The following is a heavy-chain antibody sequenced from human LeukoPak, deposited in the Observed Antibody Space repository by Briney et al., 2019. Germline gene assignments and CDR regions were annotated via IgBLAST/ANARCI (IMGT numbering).Heavy chain of an antibody. D-gene: IGHD3-3*01. CDR3: ARGLRFLEWLLSWFDP. CDR1: GYTFTSYD. CDR2: MNPNSGNT. Sequence: ASVKVSCKASGYTFTSYDINWVRQATGQGLEWMGWMNPNSGNTGYAQKFQGRVTMTRNTSISTAYMELSSPRSEDTAVYYCARGLRFLEWLLSWFDPWGQGTLVTVSS. V-gene: IGHV1-8*01. J-gene: IGHJ5*02.